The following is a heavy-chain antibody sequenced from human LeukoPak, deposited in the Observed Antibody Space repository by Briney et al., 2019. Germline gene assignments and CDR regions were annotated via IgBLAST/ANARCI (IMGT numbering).Heavy chain of an antibody. CDR3: ASRPGAI. Sequence: PGGSLRLSCAASGFTFSSYGMHWVRQAPGKGLEWVAFIRYDGSNEYYADSVKGRFTISRDNPKNTLYLQMNSLRPEDTALYYCASRPGAIWGQGTIVTVSS. D-gene: IGHD7-27*01. CDR1: GFTFSSYG. V-gene: IGHV3-30*02. CDR2: IRYDGSNE. J-gene: IGHJ3*02.